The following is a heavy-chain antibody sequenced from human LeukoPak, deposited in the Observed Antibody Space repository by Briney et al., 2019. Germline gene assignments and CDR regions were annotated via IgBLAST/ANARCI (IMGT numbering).Heavy chain of an antibody. CDR3: ARVAAGIGFFQH. CDR2: IYYSGST. V-gene: IGHV4-30-4*01. J-gene: IGHJ1*01. CDR1: GGSISSGDYY. Sequence: SETLSLTCTVSGGSISSGDYYWSWIRQPPGKGLEWIGYIYYSGSTYYNPSLKSRVTISVDTSKNQLSLKLSSVTAADTAVYYCARVAAGIGFFQHWGQGTLVTVSS. D-gene: IGHD6-13*01.